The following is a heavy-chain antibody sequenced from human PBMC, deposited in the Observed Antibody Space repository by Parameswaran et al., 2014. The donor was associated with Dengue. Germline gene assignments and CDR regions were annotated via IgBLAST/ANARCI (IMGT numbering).Heavy chain of an antibody. CDR2: IKSKTDGGTT. V-gene: IGHV3-15*01. Sequence: VRQMPGKGLEWVGRIKSKTDGGTTDYAAPVKGRFTTSRDDSKNTLYLQMNSLKTEDTAVYYCTTDPSPRPLDYWGQGTLVTVSS. CDR3: TTDPSPRPLDY. J-gene: IGHJ4*02.